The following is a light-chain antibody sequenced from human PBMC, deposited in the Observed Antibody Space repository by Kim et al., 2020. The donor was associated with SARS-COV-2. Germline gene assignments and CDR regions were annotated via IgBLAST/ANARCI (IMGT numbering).Light chain of an antibody. CDR1: QSVSSY. J-gene: IGKJ2*01. CDR3: QQRSNWPPLYT. CDR2: DAS. Sequence: LSPGERATLSCRASQSVSSYLAWYQQKPGQAPRLLIYDASNRATGIPARFSGSGSGTDFTLTISSLEPEDFAVYYCQQRSNWPPLYTFGQGTKLEIK. V-gene: IGKV3-11*01.